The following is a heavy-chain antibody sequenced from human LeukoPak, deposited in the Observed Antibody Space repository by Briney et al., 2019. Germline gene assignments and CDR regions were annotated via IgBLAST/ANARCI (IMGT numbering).Heavy chain of an antibody. V-gene: IGHV3-53*01. CDR1: GFTVSSNY. D-gene: IGHD3-9*01. Sequence: WGSLRLSCAASGFTVSSNYMSWVRQAPGKGLEWVSVIYSGGSTYYADSVKGRFTISRDNSKNTLYLQMNSLRAEDTAVYYCARDILTDSDYWGQGTLVTVSS. CDR2: IYSGGST. J-gene: IGHJ4*02. CDR3: ARDILTDSDY.